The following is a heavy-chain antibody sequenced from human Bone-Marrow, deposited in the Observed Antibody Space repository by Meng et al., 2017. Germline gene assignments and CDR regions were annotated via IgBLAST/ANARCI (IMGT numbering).Heavy chain of an antibody. D-gene: IGHD3-16*01. Sequence: QVQLQESGPGLVKPSQNLSLTCTVSGGSISSGGYYWSWIRQHPGKGLEWIGYIYYSGTTYYNPSLSSLVTISVDTSKNQFSLNLSSVTAADTAVYYCARDIRQGGNIWFDPWGQGTLVTVSS. CDR3: ARDIRQGGNIWFDP. V-gene: IGHV4-31*01. CDR2: IYYSGTT. J-gene: IGHJ5*02. CDR1: GGSISSGGYY.